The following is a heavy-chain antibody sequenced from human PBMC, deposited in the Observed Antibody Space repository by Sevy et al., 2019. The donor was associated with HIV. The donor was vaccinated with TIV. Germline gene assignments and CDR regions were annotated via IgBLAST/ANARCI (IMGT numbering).Heavy chain of an antibody. CDR2: MSYDGSNK. CDR1: GFTFSSYP. Sequence: GGSLRLSCAASGFTFSSYPMNWVRQAPGKGLEWVAVMSYDGSNKYFADSVKGRFAVSRDNSKNTLYLQMSSLRAEDTEVYYCVRGLAGLPGYYYGMDVWGLGTTVTVSS. V-gene: IGHV3-30*09. D-gene: IGHD3-3*02. J-gene: IGHJ6*01. CDR3: VRGLAGLPGYYYGMDV.